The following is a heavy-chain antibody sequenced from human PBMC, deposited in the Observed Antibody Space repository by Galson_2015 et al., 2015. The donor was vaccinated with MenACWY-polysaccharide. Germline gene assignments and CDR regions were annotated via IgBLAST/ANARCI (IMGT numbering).Heavy chain of an antibody. CDR1: GFPFSTYG. CDR3: ARGGPGVYTNSKYYFDY. V-gene: IGHV3-30*19. D-gene: IGHD5/OR15-5a*01. CDR2: IWAAGSNE. J-gene: IGHJ4*02. Sequence: SLRLSCAASGFPFSTYGLHWVRQAPGKGLEWVAVIWAAGSNEYYANSVKGRFTISRDNSKKTLYLQMNSLRAEDSAIYYCARGGPGVYTNSKYYFDYWGQGALVTVSS.